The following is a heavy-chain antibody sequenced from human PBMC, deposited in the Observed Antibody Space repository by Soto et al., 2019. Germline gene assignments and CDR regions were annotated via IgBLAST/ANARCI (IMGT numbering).Heavy chain of an antibody. J-gene: IGHJ4*02. V-gene: IGHV3-23*01. CDR3: AKAKDPTSVTPIWPFDY. D-gene: IGHD3-9*01. CDR2: ISGSGGPT. Sequence: SLRLSCAASGFTFSSCAMSWVRQVPGKGLEWVSTISGSGGPTYDADSVKGRFTISRDNSKSTLYLQMNSLRVEDTAVYYCAKAKDPTSVTPIWPFDYWGQGALVTVSS. CDR1: GFTFSSCA.